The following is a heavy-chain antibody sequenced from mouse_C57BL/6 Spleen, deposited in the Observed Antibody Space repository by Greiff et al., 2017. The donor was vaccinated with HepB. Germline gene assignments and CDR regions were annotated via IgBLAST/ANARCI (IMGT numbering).Heavy chain of an antibody. D-gene: IGHD2-4*01. CDR3: ARVLYDYDAGFAY. CDR2: INPNNGGT. Sequence: EVQLQQSGPELVKPGASVKMSCKASGYTFTDYNMHWVKQSHGKSLGWIGYINPNNGGTSYNQKFKGKATLTVNKSSSTAYMELRSLTSEDSAVYDWARVLYDYDAGFAYWGQGTLVTVSA. CDR1: GYTFTDYN. J-gene: IGHJ3*01. V-gene: IGHV1-22*01.